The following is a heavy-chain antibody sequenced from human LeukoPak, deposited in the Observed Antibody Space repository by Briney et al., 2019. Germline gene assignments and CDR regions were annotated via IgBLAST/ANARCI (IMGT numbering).Heavy chain of an antibody. Sequence: SETLSLPCTVSGRSISSSSYYWGWIRQPPGKGLEWIGRIYYSGSTYYNPSLKNRVTISVDTSNNQFSLKLSSVTAADTAVYYCASGNYYDSSGYQAVDYWGQGTLVTVSS. CDR1: GRSISSSSYY. J-gene: IGHJ4*02. D-gene: IGHD3-22*01. CDR3: ASGNYYDSSGYQAVDY. CDR2: IYYSGST. V-gene: IGHV4-39*07.